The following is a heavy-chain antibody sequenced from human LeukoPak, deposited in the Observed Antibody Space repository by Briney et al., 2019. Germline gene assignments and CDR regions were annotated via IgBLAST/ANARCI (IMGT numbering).Heavy chain of an antibody. CDR2: ISGSGGST. Sequence: PAGTLSRTSAASAITFNSYGMSRDGHAPGQGLEWVSAISGSGGSTYYADSVEGRLTISRDNSKDTLYLQMDSLRAEDTGLYYCAIDGFWSGYFGYFQHWGQGTLVTVSS. D-gene: IGHD3-3*01. J-gene: IGHJ1*01. V-gene: IGHV3-23*01. CDR3: AIDGFWSGYFGYFQH. CDR1: AITFNSYG.